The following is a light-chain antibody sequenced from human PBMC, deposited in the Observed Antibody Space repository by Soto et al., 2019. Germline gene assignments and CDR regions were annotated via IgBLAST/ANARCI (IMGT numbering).Light chain of an antibody. J-gene: IGLJ3*02. CDR2: EVT. CDR1: RSDVGAYKY. Sequence: QSALTQPPSASGSPGQSVTISCTGTRSDVGAYKYVSWYQQYPGKAPKLMIYEVTKRPSGVPDRFSGSKSGNTACLTVSGLQAEDEADYYCTSYVGNDIWVFGGGTEVTVL. CDR3: TSYVGNDIWV. V-gene: IGLV2-8*01.